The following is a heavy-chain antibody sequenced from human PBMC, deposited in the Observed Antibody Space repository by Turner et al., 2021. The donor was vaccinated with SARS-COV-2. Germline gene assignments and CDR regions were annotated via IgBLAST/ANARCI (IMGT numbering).Heavy chain of an antibody. J-gene: IGHJ4*02. Sequence: QLQLQESGPGLVKPSETLSLTCTVPGGSISSSSYCWGWIRQPPGKGLEWIGSMYYRGSTYYNSSLKSRVTISVDTSKNQFSLKLSSVTAADTAVYYCARSRLSGVDDYWGQGTLVTVSS. CDR3: ARSRLSGVDDY. CDR2: MYYRGST. CDR1: GGSISSSSYC. V-gene: IGHV4-39*01. D-gene: IGHD3-3*01.